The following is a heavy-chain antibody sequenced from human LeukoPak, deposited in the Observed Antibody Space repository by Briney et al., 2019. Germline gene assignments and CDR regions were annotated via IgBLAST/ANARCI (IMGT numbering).Heavy chain of an antibody. D-gene: IGHD2-15*01. CDR2: MKPDGSES. CDR3: ASTPNCSGGSCYRGKYYYYMDV. J-gene: IGHJ6*03. Sequence: PGGSLRLSCAVSGLTFSGSWITWIRQAPGKGLEWVASMKPDGSESWYVDSVKGRFTISRDNAKNSLYLQMNSLRAEDTAVYYCASTPNCSGGSCYRGKYYYYMDVWGKGTTVTVSS. CDR1: GLTFSGSW. V-gene: IGHV3-7*01.